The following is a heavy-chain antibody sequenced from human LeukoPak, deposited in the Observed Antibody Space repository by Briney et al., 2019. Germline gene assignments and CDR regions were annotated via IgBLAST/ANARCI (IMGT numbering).Heavy chain of an antibody. Sequence: GGSLRLSCAASGFTFSSYDMHWVRQAPGKGLEWVAFISYDGSNYHYADSVKGRFTVSRDNSKNTLYLQTNSLRPEDTAVYYCAQDACGGSCYSFDSWGQGTLVTVSS. CDR2: ISYDGSNY. CDR1: GFTFSSYD. CDR3: AQDACGGSCYSFDS. J-gene: IGHJ4*02. D-gene: IGHD2-15*01. V-gene: IGHV3-30*18.